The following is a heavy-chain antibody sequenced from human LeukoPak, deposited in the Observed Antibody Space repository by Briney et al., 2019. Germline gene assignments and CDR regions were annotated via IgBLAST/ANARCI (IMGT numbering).Heavy chain of an antibody. CDR2: IYYSGST. CDR3: ARVPAVAGTGSPFWFDY. J-gene: IGHJ4*02. D-gene: IGHD6-19*01. Sequence: PSETLSLTCTVSGGSISSYYWSWIRQPPGKGLEWIGYIYYSGSTNYNPSLKSRVTISVDTSKNQFSLKLSSVTAADTAVYYWARVPAVAGTGSPFWFDYWGQGTLVTVSS. V-gene: IGHV4-59*01. CDR1: GGSISSYY.